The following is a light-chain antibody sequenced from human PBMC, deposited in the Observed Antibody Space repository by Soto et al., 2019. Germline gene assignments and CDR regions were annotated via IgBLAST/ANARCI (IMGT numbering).Light chain of an antibody. CDR2: GAS. Sequence: ESVLTQSPGTLSLSPGERATLSCRASQTVSSYLTWYQQRPGQAPRLLISGASRRATGIPDRFSGSGSGTDFTLTISRLEPEDFALYCCQQYGTSPITLGQGTRLEIK. V-gene: IGKV3-20*01. J-gene: IGKJ5*01. CDR1: QTVSSY. CDR3: QQYGTSPIT.